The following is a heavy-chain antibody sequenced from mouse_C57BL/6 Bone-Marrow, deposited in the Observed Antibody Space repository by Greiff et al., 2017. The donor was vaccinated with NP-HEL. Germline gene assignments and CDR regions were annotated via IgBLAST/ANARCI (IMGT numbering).Heavy chain of an antibody. CDR1: GFTFSDYY. V-gene: IGHV5-16*01. J-gene: IGHJ3*01. D-gene: IGHD3-2*02. Sequence: EVKLMESEGGLVQPGSSMKLSCTASGFTFSDYYMAWVRQVPEKGLEWVANINYDGSSTYYLDSLKSRFIISRDNAKNILYLQMSSLKSEDTATYYCARDGDSSGYGEFAYWGQGTLVTVSA. CDR2: INYDGSST. CDR3: ARDGDSSGYGEFAY.